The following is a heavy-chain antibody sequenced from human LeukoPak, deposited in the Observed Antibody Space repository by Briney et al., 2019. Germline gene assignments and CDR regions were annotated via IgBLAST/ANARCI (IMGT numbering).Heavy chain of an antibody. CDR1: GFTFSSFG. CDR2: IEQDGSEK. D-gene: IGHD2-2*01. J-gene: IGHJ1*01. CDR3: ALPRGCSSASCYLEYFQQ. Sequence: GGSLRLSCAASGFTFSSFGMNWVRQAPGKGLEWVANIEQDGSEKYYVDSVKGRFTISRDNAKNSLYLQMNSLRAEDTAVYYCALPRGCSSASCYLEYFQQWGQGTLVTVSS. V-gene: IGHV3-7*01.